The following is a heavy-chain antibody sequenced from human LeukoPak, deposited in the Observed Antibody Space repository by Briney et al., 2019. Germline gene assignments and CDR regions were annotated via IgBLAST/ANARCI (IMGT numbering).Heavy chain of an antibody. CDR2: IYTSGST. D-gene: IGHD6-19*01. J-gene: IGHJ5*02. Sequence: PSETLPLTCTVSGGSISSYYWSWIRQPAGKGLEWIGRIYTSGSTNYNPSLKSRVTMSVDTSKNQFSLKLSSVTAADTAVYYCGGSAYGSGWNEAWGQGTLVTVSS. V-gene: IGHV4-4*07. CDR1: GGSISSYY. CDR3: GGSAYGSGWNEA.